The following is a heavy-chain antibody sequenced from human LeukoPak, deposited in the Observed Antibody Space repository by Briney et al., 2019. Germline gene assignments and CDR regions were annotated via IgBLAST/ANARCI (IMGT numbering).Heavy chain of an antibody. CDR1: GYSFTTYW. CDR2: IYPADSTA. V-gene: IGHV5-51*01. J-gene: IGHJ4*02. Sequence: GESLKISCKASGYSFTTYWIGWVRQVPGKGLEWVGIIYPADSTAKYSPSFQGQVTISVDKSISTAYLQWSSLKASDTAMYYCARVMYYYGSGSGRYFDYWGQGTLVTVSS. D-gene: IGHD3-10*01. CDR3: ARVMYYYGSGSGRYFDY.